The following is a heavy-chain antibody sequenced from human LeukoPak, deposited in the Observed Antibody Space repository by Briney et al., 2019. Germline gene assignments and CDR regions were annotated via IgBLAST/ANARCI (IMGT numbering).Heavy chain of an antibody. CDR2: IYPGDSDT. CDR3: ARRRCSGGSCYSAYYFDY. Sequence: NLGESRKISCKGSGYSFTSYWIGWVRQMPGKGLEWMGIIYPGDSDTRYSPSFQGQVTISADKSISTAYLQWSSLKASDTAMYYCARRRCSGGSCYSAYYFDYWGQGTLVTVSS. V-gene: IGHV5-51*01. CDR1: GYSFTSYW. D-gene: IGHD2-15*01. J-gene: IGHJ4*02.